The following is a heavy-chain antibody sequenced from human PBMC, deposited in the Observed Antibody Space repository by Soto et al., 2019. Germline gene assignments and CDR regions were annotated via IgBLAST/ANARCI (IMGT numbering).Heavy chain of an antibody. CDR1: GVSLSPYY. CDR3: AGGGRVESTIMFDP. D-gene: IGHD3-16*01. CDR2: AYSRGRP. Sequence: SETLSLTCAVSGVSLSPYYWNWIRQPPGKKLEWIGYAYSRGRPNYNPSLKRRVTMSLDTSKNQFTLGLSSVTAADNSVDYGAGGGRVESTIMFDPWGQGTRVTVSS. V-gene: IGHV4-59*01. J-gene: IGHJ5*02.